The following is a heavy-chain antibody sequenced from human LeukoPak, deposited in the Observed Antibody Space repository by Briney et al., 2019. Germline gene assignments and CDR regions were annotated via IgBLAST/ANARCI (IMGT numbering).Heavy chain of an antibody. V-gene: IGHV2-5*01. Sequence: SGPTLVNPTQTLTLTCTFSGFSLSTSGVGVGWIRQPPGKALEWLALIYSNDDKRYSPSLKSRLTITKDTSKNQVVLTMTNMDPVDTATYYCAHRRVYDYVWGSYRYFWFDPWGQGTLVTVSS. CDR3: AHRRVYDYVWGSYRYFWFDP. J-gene: IGHJ5*02. CDR1: GFSLSTSGVG. D-gene: IGHD3-16*02. CDR2: IYSNDDK.